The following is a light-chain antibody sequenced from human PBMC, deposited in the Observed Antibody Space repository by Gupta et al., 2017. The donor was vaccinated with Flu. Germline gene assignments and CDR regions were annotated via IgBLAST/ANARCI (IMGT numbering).Light chain of an antibody. V-gene: IGLV2-11*01. J-gene: IGLJ3*02. CDR1: SSDVGAYNY. Sequence: QSALTQPRSVSGSPGQSVTFSCTGTSSDVGAYNYVSWYQQHPGKAPKLMIYDVTKRPSGVPDRFSGSKSGNTASLTISVLQAEDEADYYGCSFAGGHTWVFGGGTALTVL. CDR3: CSFAGGHTWV. CDR2: DVT.